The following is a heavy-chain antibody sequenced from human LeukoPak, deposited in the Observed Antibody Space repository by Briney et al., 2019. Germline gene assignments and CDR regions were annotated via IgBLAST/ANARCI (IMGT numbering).Heavy chain of an antibody. CDR3: ARDGSGTGWYAGDY. V-gene: IGHV3-7*03. Sequence: GGSLRLSCAASGSTFSDYYMSWIRQAPGKGLEWVASIKQDGSEKYYVDSVKGRFTISRDNAKNSLYLQMDSLRVEDTAVYYCARDGSGTGWYAGDYWGQGTLVSVSS. CDR2: IKQDGSEK. D-gene: IGHD6-19*01. J-gene: IGHJ4*02. CDR1: GSTFSDYY.